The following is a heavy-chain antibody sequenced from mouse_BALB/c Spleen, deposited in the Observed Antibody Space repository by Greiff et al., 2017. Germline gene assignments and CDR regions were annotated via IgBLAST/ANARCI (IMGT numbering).Heavy chain of an antibody. J-gene: IGHJ3*01. CDR1: GFSLTSYG. CDR2: IWAGGSP. V-gene: IGHV2-9*02. Sequence: VKVVESGPGLVAPSQSLSITCTVSGFSLTSYGVHWVRQPPGKGLEWLGVIWAGGSPNYNSALMSRLSISKDNSKSQVFLKMNSLQTDDTAMYYCAREGGAWFAYWGQGTLVTVSA. CDR3: AREGGAWFAY.